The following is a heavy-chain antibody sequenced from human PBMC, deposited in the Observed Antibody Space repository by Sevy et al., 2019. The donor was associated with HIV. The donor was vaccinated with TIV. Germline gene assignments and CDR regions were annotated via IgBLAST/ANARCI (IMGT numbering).Heavy chain of an antibody. D-gene: IGHD4-4*01. Sequence: ASVKVSCKASDYTFASYGITWVRQAPGQGLEWMGWISAYNRKTDYAQKFQGRVTMTIETSTNTSYVELRSLRSDDTALYYCARYGAQSLGFDLWGQGTLVTVSS. V-gene: IGHV1-18*01. CDR2: ISAYNRKT. J-gene: IGHJ3*01. CDR1: DYTFASYG. CDR3: ARYGAQSLGFDL.